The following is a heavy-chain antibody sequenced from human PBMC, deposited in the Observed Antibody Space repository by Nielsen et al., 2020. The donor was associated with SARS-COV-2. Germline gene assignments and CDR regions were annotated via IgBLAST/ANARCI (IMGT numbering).Heavy chain of an antibody. J-gene: IGHJ6*03. V-gene: IGHV1-18*04. CDR1: GYTFTSYN. CDR2: ISGDNGST. Sequence: ASVKVSCKASGYTFTSYNIAWVRQAPGQGLEWLGWISGDNGSTKYAQKVQGRVTMTTDTSTSTAYMELRSLRSDDTAVYYCAREGSGVVPGPLGLGMWYLFYYMDVWGKGTTVTVSS. D-gene: IGHD2-2*01. CDR3: AREGSGVVPGPLGLGMWYLFYYMDV.